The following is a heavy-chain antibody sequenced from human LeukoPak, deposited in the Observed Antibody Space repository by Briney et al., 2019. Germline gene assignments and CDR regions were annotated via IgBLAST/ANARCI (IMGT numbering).Heavy chain of an antibody. J-gene: IGHJ4*02. CDR2: INHSGST. Sequence: SETLSLTCAAYGGSFSGYYWSWIRQPPGKGLEWIGEINHSGSTNYNPSLKSRVTISVDTSKNQFSLKLSSVTAADTAVYYCARRGYSGYAHWGQGTLVTVSS. V-gene: IGHV4-34*01. D-gene: IGHD5-12*01. CDR1: GGSFSGYY. CDR3: ARRGYSGYAH.